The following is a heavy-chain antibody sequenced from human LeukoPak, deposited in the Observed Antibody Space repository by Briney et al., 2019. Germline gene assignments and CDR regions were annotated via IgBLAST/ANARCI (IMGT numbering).Heavy chain of an antibody. V-gene: IGHV1-69*11. CDR3: TRSYGYSYGYLFFDY. J-gene: IGHJ4*02. Sequence: SVKVSCKASGGTFSSYAISWVRQAPGQGLEWMGRIIPILGTANYAQKLQGRVTITTDESTSTAYMELSSLRSEDTAVYYCTRSYGYSYGYLFFDYWGQGTLVTVSS. CDR1: GGTFSSYA. D-gene: IGHD5-18*01. CDR2: IIPILGTA.